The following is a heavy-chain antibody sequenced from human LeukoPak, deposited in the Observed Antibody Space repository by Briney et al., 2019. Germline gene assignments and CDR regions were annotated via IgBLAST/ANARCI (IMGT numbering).Heavy chain of an antibody. CDR1: GFTFSSYA. D-gene: IGHD4-11*01. CDR3: ASNGGYSNPYYYYGMDV. V-gene: IGHV3-30*14. Sequence: PGRSLRLSCAASGFTFSSYAMHWVRQAPGKGLEWVAVISYDGSNKYYADSVKGRFTISRDNSKNTLYLQMNSLRAEDTALYYCASNGGYSNPYYYYGMDVWGQGTTVTVSS. CDR2: ISYDGSNK. J-gene: IGHJ6*02.